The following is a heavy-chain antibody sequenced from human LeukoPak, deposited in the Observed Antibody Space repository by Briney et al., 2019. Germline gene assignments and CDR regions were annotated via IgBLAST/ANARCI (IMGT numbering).Heavy chain of an antibody. D-gene: IGHD3-10*01. CDR1: GYTFTSYY. V-gene: IGHV1-46*01. J-gene: IGHJ4*02. CDR2: INPSGGST. Sequence: ASVKVSCKASGYTFTSYYMHWARQAPGQGLEWMGIINPSGGSTSYAQKFQGRVTMTRDTSTSTVYMELSSLRSEDTAVYYCARVSVTNYYGSGSYSDNDYWGQGTLVTVSS. CDR3: ARVSVTNYYGSGSYSDNDY.